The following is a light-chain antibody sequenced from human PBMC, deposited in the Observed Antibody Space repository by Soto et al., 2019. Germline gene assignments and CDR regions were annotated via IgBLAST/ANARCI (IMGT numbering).Light chain of an antibody. CDR3: SSYTTVSSLEGVV. CDR2: DVS. V-gene: IGLV2-14*01. Sequence: QSALTQPASVSGSPGQSITISCTGTSSDIGGYNYVSWYQQHPGKAPKLLIYDVSNRPSGVSNRFSASKSGNTASLTISGLQAEDEADYYCSSYTTVSSLEGVVFGGGTKVTVL. CDR1: SSDIGGYNY. J-gene: IGLJ2*01.